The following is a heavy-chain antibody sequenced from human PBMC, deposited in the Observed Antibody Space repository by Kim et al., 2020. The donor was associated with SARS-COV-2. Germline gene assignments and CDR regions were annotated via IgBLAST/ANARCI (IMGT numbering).Heavy chain of an antibody. Sequence: GGSLRLSCAASGFTFISYSISCFRHAPGKLLEWVSAISGSGGSTYYADSVKGLFTISRDNSKNTLYLQMNSLRAEDTAVYYCAKDKWSITMVRGVVDYWGQGTLVTVSS. CDR3: AKDKWSITMVRGVVDY. V-gene: IGHV3-23*01. J-gene: IGHJ4*02. CDR2: ISGSGGST. D-gene: IGHD3-10*01. CDR1: GFTFISYS.